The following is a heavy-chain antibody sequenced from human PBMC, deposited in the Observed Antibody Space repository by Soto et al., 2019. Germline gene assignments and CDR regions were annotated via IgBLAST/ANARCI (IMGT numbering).Heavy chain of an antibody. CDR1: GYTLTELS. Sequence: ASVKVSCKVSGYTLTELSMHWVRQAPGQGLEWMGWISAYNGNTNYAQKLQGRVTMTTDTSTSTAYMELRSLRSDDTAVYYCARLSGTGTSLFDYWGQGTLVTV. CDR2: ISAYNGNT. D-gene: IGHD1-1*01. CDR3: ARLSGTGTSLFDY. J-gene: IGHJ4*02. V-gene: IGHV1-18*01.